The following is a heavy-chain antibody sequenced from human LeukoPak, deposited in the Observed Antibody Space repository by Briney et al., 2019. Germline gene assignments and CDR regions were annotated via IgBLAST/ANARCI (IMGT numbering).Heavy chain of an antibody. CDR2: INPNSGGT. J-gene: IGHJ4*02. CDR1: GYTFTGYF. CDR3: ARRCTNCYLPFDN. Sequence: ASVKVSCKASGYTFTGYFMHWVRQAPGQGLEWMGWINPNSGGTNYAQKFQGRVTMTRDTSISTAYMELSRLTSDDTAVYYCARRCTNCYLPFDNWGPGTLVTVSS. D-gene: IGHD2-2*01. V-gene: IGHV1-2*02.